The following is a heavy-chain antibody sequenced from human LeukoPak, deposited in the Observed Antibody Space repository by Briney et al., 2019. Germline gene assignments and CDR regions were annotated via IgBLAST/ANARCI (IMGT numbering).Heavy chain of an antibody. Sequence: SETLSLTCTVSGGFISSGGYFWSWIRQHPGKGLEWIGYIDYTGSATYNPSNKNRLTISVYTSKNKLSLELSSVTAADTAVYYCARVGDSYGYSQYFDYWGQGTLVTVSS. J-gene: IGHJ4*02. V-gene: IGHV4-31*03. CDR3: ARVGDSYGYSQYFDY. CDR2: IDYTGSA. D-gene: IGHD5-18*01. CDR1: GGFISSGGYF.